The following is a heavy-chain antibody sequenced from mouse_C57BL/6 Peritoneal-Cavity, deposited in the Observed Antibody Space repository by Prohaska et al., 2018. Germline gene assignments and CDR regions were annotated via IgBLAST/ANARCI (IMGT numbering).Heavy chain of an antibody. CDR1: GFTFSGFL. D-gene: IGHD2-1*01. CDR3: MRYGNYWYFDV. J-gene: IGHJ1*03. CDR2: INSDGSAI. V-gene: IGHV11-2*01. Sequence: EVQLLETGGGLVQPGGSRGLSCEGSGFTFSGFLMSWVRQTPGKTLEWIGDINSDGSAINYAPSIKDRLTIFRDNDKSTLYLQMSNVRSEDTATYFCMRYGNYWYFDVWGTGTTVTVSS.